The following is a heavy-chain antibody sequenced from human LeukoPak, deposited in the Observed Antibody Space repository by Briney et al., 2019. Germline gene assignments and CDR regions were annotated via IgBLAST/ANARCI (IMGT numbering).Heavy chain of an antibody. D-gene: IGHD3-10*01. CDR1: GFTFSNYG. CDR2: ISYDGSNK. CDR3: AKPTLWFGELFDY. J-gene: IGHJ4*02. Sequence: PGGSLRLSCAASGFTFSNYGMHWVRQAPGKGLEWVAVISYDGSNKYYADSVKGRFTISRDNSKNTLYLQMNSLRAEDTAVYYCAKPTLWFGELFDYWGQGTLVTVSS. V-gene: IGHV3-30*18.